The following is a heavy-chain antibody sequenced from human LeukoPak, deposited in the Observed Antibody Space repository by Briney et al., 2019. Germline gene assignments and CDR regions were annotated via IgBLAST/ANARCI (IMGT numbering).Heavy chain of an antibody. CDR3: ARGIAARPRVRAPDY. CDR1: GGSISSSSYY. J-gene: IGHJ4*02. V-gene: IGHV4-39*07. CDR2: IYYSGST. D-gene: IGHD6-6*01. Sequence: SETLSLTCSVSGGSISSSSYYWGWIRQPPGKGQEWVGSIYYSGSTYYNASLRSRVTISVDTSKNQFSLKLSSVTAADTAVYYCARGIAARPRVRAPDYWGQGTLVTVSS.